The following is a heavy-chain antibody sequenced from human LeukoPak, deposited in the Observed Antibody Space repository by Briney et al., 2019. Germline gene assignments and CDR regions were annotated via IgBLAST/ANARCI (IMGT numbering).Heavy chain of an antibody. D-gene: IGHD2-2*01. CDR2: ITGSGATT. Sequence: GRCLRLSCAASGFTFSSYAMSCVRRPPGKGLEWVSTITGSGATTNYADSVKGRFTISRDNSKNTLSLQGNSLSAEDTAVYYCAKGRYCDSTTCAYHGLDVWGQGTTVTVSS. CDR3: AKGRYCDSTTCAYHGLDV. CDR1: GFTFSSYA. V-gene: IGHV3-23*01. J-gene: IGHJ6*02.